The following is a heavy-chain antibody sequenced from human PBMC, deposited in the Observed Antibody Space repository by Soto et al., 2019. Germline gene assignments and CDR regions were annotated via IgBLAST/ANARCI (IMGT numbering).Heavy chain of an antibody. CDR2: IYTSGST. CDR3: ARDLHPEWELLGWFDP. V-gene: IGHV4-4*07. Sequence: PSETLSLTCTVSGGSISSYYWSWIRQPAGKGLEWIGRIYTSGSTNYNPSLKSRVTMSVDTSKNQFSLKLSSVTAADTAVYYCARDLHPEWELLGWFDPWGQGTLVTVSS. J-gene: IGHJ5*02. CDR1: GGSISSYY. D-gene: IGHD1-26*01.